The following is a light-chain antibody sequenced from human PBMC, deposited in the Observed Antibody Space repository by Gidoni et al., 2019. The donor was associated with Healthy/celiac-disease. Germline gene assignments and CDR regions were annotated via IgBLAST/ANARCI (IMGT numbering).Light chain of an antibody. Sequence: ELVMTQSPATLSVSPGERATLSCRASQSVSSNLAWYQQKPGQAPRLLIYGASTRATGIPARFGGSGSGKEFTLTISSLQSEDFAVYYCQQYNNGGTFGQGTKVEIK. CDR1: QSVSSN. J-gene: IGKJ1*01. CDR2: GAS. V-gene: IGKV3-15*01. CDR3: QQYNNGGT.